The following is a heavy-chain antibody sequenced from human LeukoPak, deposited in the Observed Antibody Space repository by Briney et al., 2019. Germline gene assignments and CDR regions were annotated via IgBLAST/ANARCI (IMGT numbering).Heavy chain of an antibody. CDR1: GGTFSSYA. CDR2: IIPIFGTA. J-gene: IGHJ6*03. D-gene: IGHD3-22*01. CDR3: ARSIERNYYYYMDV. V-gene: IGHV1-69*13. Sequence: ASVKVSCKASGGTFSSYAISWVRQAPGQGLEWMGGIIPIFGTANYAQKFQGRVTITADESTSTAYMELSSLRSEDTAVYYCARSIERNYYYYMDVWGKGTTVTISS.